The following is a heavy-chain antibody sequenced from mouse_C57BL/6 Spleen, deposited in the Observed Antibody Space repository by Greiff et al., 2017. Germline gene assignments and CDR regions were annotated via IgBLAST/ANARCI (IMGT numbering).Heavy chain of an antibody. CDR1: GYTFTDYY. J-gene: IGHJ2*01. D-gene: IGHD3-1*01. V-gene: IGHV1-26*01. CDR3: ARHRGFDY. CDR2: INPNNGGT. Sequence: VQLQQSGPELVKPGASVKISCKASGYTFTDYYMNWVKQSHGKSLEWIGDINPNNGGTSYNQKFKGKATLTVDKSSSTAYMELRSLTSEDSAVYYCARHRGFDYWGQGTTLTVSS.